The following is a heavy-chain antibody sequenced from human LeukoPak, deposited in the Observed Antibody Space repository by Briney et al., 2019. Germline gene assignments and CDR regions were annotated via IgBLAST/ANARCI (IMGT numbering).Heavy chain of an antibody. CDR1: GGSISSGDYY. V-gene: IGHV4-30-4*08. J-gene: IGHJ4*02. CDR3: ARDWGVTLLDY. D-gene: IGHD3-10*01. Sequence: QSSETLSLTCTVSGGSISSGDYYWSWIRQPPGKGLEWIGYIYYSGSTYYNPSLKSRVTISVDTSKNQFSLKLSSVTAADTAVYYCARDWGVTLLDYWGQGTLVTVSS. CDR2: IYYSGST.